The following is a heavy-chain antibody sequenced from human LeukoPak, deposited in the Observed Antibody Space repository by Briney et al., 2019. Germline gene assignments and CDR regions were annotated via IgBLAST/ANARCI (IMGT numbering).Heavy chain of an antibody. Sequence: PSETLSLTCTVSGGSISSYYWSWLRQPPGKGLEGVGYIYYSGSTNYNPSLKSRVTISVDTSKNQFSLKLSSVSAADTAVYYCARGSRPDIVVVPAAIGFDYWGQGTLVTVSS. CDR2: IYYSGST. J-gene: IGHJ4*02. CDR3: ARGSRPDIVVVPAAIGFDY. CDR1: GGSISSYY. V-gene: IGHV4-59*01. D-gene: IGHD2-2*01.